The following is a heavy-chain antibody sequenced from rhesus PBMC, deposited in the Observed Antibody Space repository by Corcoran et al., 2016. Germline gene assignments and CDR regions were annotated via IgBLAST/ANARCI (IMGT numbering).Heavy chain of an antibody. J-gene: IGHJ4*01. CDR1: GASISSDW. CDR2: NNGNSGTN. CDR3: ARDQLAGNY. Sequence: QVQLQESGPGLVKPSETLSLTCAVSGASISSDWWCWIRPPPGKGLEWFGENNGNSGTNYYTPSLKSRVTISKDASKNQFSLKLSSVTAADTAVYYCARDQLAGNYWGQGVLVTVSS. D-gene: IGHD4-29*01. V-gene: IGHV4-80*01.